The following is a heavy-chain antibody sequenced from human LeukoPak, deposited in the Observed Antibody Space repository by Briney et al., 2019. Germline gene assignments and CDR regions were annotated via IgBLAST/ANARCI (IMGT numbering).Heavy chain of an antibody. V-gene: IGHV1-8*01. CDR3: ARDAYGSGKGYFDY. D-gene: IGHD3-10*01. J-gene: IGHJ4*02. CDR1: GYTFTSYD. Sequence: ASVKVSCKASGYTFTSYDINWVRQATGQGLEWVGWMNPDSGNTGYAQKFQGRVTMTRNTSISTAYMELSSLRSDDTAVYYCARDAYGSGKGYFDYWGQGTLVTVSS. CDR2: MNPDSGNT.